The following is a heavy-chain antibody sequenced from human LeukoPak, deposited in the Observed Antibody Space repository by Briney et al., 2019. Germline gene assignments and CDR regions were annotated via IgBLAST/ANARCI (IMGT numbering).Heavy chain of an antibody. CDR1: GSTFSSYS. V-gene: IGHV3-21*01. CDR2: ISSSSDHI. J-gene: IGHJ5*02. Sequence: AGGSLRLSCAASGSTFSSYSMNWVRQAPGKGLEWVSSISSSSDHIAYADSVKGRFTISRDNAKNALYLQVNSLRAEDTAVYYCARDLQNDNWFDPWGQGTLVTVSS. CDR3: ARDLQNDNWFDP.